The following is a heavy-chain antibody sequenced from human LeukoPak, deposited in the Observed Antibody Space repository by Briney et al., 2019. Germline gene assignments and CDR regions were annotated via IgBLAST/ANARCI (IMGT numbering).Heavy chain of an antibody. Sequence: SETLSLTCTVSGGSISSGGYYWSWIRQHPGKGLEWIGYIYYSGSTYYNPSLKSRVTISVDTSKNQFSLKLSSVTAADTAVYYCAREKKVGYYSYGMDVWGQGTTVTVSS. CDR3: AREKKVGYYSYGMDV. CDR1: GGSISSGGYY. V-gene: IGHV4-31*03. CDR2: IYYSGST. J-gene: IGHJ6*02.